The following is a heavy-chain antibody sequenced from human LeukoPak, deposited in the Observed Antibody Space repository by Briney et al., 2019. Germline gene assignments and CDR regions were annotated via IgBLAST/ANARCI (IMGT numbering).Heavy chain of an antibody. CDR3: AESSPLRYYRV. CDR2: IYYTGST. J-gene: IGHJ4*02. V-gene: IGHV4-61*01. Sequence: PSETLSLTCTVSGGSVSSGSFYWNWVRQPPGKGLEWIGYIYYTGSTNYNPSLKSRVTISVDMSKNQFSLKLSSVTAADTAVYYCAESSPLRYYRVWGQGTLVTVSS. CDR1: GGSVSSGSFY. D-gene: IGHD3-9*01.